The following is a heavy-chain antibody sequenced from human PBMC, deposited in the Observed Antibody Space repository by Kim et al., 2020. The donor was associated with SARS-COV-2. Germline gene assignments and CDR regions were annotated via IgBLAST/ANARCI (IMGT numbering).Heavy chain of an antibody. J-gene: IGHJ4*02. Sequence: KANYEQKFQGRVTITADESTSTAYMELSSLRSDDTAVYYCAREHSGGTADYWGQGTLVTVSS. D-gene: IGHD1-26*01. CDR2: KA. CDR3: AREHSGGTADY. V-gene: IGHV1-69*01.